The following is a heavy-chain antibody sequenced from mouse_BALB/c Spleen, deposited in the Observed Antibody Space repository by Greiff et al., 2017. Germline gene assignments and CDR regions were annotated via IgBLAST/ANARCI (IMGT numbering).Heavy chain of an antibody. CDR1: GFSLSTSGMG. J-gene: IGHJ4*01. D-gene: IGHD2-4*01. CDR2: IYWDDDK. CDR3: ARFYDYDGYYYAMDY. Sequence: QVTLKESGPGILQPSQTLSLTCSFSGFSLSTSGMGVSWIRQPSGKGLEWLAHIYWDDDKRYNPSLKSRLTISKDTSRNQVFLKITSVDTADTATYYCARFYDYDGYYYAMDYWGQGTSVTVSS. V-gene: IGHV8-12*01.